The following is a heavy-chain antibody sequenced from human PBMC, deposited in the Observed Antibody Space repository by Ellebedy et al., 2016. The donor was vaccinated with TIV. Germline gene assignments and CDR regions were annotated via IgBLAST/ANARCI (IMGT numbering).Heavy chain of an antibody. CDR3: ASSRYHYYLGNTIFAY. CDR1: GFTFSRYA. J-gene: IGHJ4*02. D-gene: IGHD3-10*01. V-gene: IGHV3-23*01. Sequence: PGGSLRLSYAASGFTFSRYAMTWVRQAPGQGLEWVSGINANGVSIAYADSVKGRFTISRDNSKDTLFLQMNSLRAEDTAVYYCASSRYHYYLGNTIFAYWGQGALVTVSS. CDR2: INANGVSI.